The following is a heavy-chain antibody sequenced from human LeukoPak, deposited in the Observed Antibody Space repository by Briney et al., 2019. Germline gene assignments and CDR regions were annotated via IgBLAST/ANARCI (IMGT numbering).Heavy chain of an antibody. CDR1: GFTFSSYS. D-gene: IGHD1-26*01. V-gene: IGHV3-21*04. CDR3: AKDARGVPSPLDY. J-gene: IGHJ4*02. CDR2: ISSSSSYI. Sequence: GGSLRLSCAASGFTFSSYSMNWVRQAPGKGLEWVSSISSSSSYIYYADSVKGRFTISRDNAKNSLYLQMNSLRAEDTAVYYCAKDARGVPSPLDYWGQGTLVTVSS.